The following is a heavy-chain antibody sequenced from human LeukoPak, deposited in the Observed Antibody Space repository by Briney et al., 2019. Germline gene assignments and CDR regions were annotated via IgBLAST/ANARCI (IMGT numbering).Heavy chain of an antibody. CDR2: ISYDGSNK. D-gene: IGHD2-8*01. CDR3: AREVMAKRRAFDI. CDR1: GFTFTTSA. Sequence: GGSLRLSCAASGFTFTTSAMNWVRQAPGKGLEWVAVISYDGSNKYYADSVKGRFTISRDNSKNTLYLQVNSLRAEDTAVYYCAREVMAKRRAFDIWGQGTVVTVSS. V-gene: IGHV3-30*03. J-gene: IGHJ3*02.